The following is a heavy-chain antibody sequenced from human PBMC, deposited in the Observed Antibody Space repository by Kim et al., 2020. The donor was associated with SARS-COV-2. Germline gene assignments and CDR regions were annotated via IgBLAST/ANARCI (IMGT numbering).Heavy chain of an antibody. J-gene: IGHJ4*02. CDR3: ATQYPSYDYDSWE. D-gene: IGHD3-22*01. V-gene: IGHV1-24*01. Sequence: YAQKFQGRVTMTEDTSTDTAYMELSSLRSEDTAVYYCATQYPSYDYDSWEWGQGTLVTVSS.